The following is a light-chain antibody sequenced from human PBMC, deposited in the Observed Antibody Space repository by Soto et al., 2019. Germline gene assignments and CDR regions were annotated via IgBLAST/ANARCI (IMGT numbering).Light chain of an antibody. Sequence: QSVLTQPPSVSGAPGQRVTISCAGSSSNIGATYDVHWYQQLPGTAPKLLIYGSTNRPSGVPDRFSGSKSGASASLAITGLQAEDEAHYYCSSYAGSSNVFGTGTKLTVL. J-gene: IGLJ1*01. CDR1: SSNIGATYD. V-gene: IGLV1-40*01. CDR3: SSYAGSSNV. CDR2: GST.